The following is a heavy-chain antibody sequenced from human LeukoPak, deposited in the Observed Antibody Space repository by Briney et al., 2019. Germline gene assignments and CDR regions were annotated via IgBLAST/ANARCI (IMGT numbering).Heavy chain of an antibody. CDR3: ARVIRYGYVVNNWFDP. Sequence: SETLSLTCIVSGVSISNSSYYWGWIRQPPGKGLEWIGSIYYSGSTYYNPSLKSRVTISVDTSKNQLSLKLSSVTAADTAVYYCARVIRYGYVVNNWFDPWGQGTLVTVSS. CDR2: IYYSGST. V-gene: IGHV4-39*07. D-gene: IGHD5-12*01. CDR1: GVSISNSSYY. J-gene: IGHJ5*02.